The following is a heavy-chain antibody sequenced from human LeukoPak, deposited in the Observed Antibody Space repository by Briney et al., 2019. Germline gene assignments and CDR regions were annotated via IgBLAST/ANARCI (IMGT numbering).Heavy chain of an antibody. CDR2: ISGSGGST. Sequence: GGSLRLSCAASGFTLSSYAMSWVRQAPGKGLEWVSAISGSGGSTYYADSVKGRFTISRDNSKNTLYLQMNSLRAEDTAVYYCAKARGTRIAVAGPFDYWGQGTLVTVSS. CDR3: AKARGTRIAVAGPFDY. D-gene: IGHD6-19*01. CDR1: GFTLSSYA. V-gene: IGHV3-23*01. J-gene: IGHJ4*02.